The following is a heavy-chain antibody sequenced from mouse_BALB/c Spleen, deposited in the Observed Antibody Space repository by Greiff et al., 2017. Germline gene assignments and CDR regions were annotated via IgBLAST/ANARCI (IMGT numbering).Heavy chain of an antibody. D-gene: IGHD2-12*01. CDR3: ARNYKEDYYYAMDY. J-gene: IGHJ4*01. CDR2: ISSGSSTI. CDR1: GFTFSSFG. Sequence: EVNVVESGGGLVQPGGSRKLSCAASGFTFSSFGMHWVRQAPEKGLEWVAYISSGSSTIYYADTVKGRFTISRDNPKNTLFLQMTSLRSEDTAMYYCARNYKEDYYYAMDYWGQGTSVTVSS. V-gene: IGHV5-17*02.